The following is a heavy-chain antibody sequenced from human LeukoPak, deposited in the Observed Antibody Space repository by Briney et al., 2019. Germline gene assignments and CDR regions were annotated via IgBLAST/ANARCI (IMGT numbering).Heavy chain of an antibody. CDR3: ARRSPLVVVTAAHYYDY. CDR2: INYSGNT. Sequence: SETLSLTCTVSGGSISSSSYYWGWIRQPPGKGLEWIGSINYSGNTYYNPSLKSRVTISVDTSRNQFSLTLTAVTASDTAIYYCARRSPLVVVTAAHYYDYWGQGTLVTVSS. V-gene: IGHV4-39*01. CDR1: GGSISSSSYY. D-gene: IGHD2-21*02. J-gene: IGHJ4*02.